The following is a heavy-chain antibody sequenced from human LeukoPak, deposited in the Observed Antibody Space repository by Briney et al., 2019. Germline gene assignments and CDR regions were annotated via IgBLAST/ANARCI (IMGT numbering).Heavy chain of an antibody. CDR3: ARALLWFGEFS. J-gene: IGHJ5*02. D-gene: IGHD3-10*01. V-gene: IGHV3-53*01. Sequence: GGSLRLSCAASGFTVSSNYMSWVRQAPGKGLEWVSVIYSGGSTYYADSVKGRFTISRDNSKNTLYLQMNSLRAEDTAVYYCARALLWFGEFSWGQGTLVTVSS. CDR1: GFTVSSNY. CDR2: IYSGGST.